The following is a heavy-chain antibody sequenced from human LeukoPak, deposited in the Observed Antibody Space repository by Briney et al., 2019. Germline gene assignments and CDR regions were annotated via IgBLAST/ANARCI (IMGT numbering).Heavy chain of an antibody. Sequence: GGSLRLSCAASGFTFSNAWMSWVRQAPGKGLEWVGRIKSKTDGGTTDYAAPVKGRFTISRDDSKNTLYLQMNSLKTEDTAVYYCTTDRKVRARDNAFDIWGQGTMVTVSS. J-gene: IGHJ3*02. CDR3: TTDRKVRARDNAFDI. CDR2: IKSKTDGGTT. CDR1: GFTFSNAW. D-gene: IGHD5-24*01. V-gene: IGHV3-15*01.